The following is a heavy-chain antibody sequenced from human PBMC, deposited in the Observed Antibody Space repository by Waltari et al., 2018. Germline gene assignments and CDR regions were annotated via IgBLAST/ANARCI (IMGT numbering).Heavy chain of an antibody. D-gene: IGHD4-4*01. CDR2: INVDGSST. V-gene: IGHV3-74*01. CDR3: TRGEINYSRFDY. Sequence: EVQLVESGGALVQPGGSLRLSCAASGFTSRNYWMHWVRQAPGKGLAWVSRINVDGSSTVYANSVAGRFTISRDNAKNTVYLEMSGLRAEDTAVYYCTRGEINYSRFDYWGQGSLVTVSS. J-gene: IGHJ4*02. CDR1: GFTSRNYW.